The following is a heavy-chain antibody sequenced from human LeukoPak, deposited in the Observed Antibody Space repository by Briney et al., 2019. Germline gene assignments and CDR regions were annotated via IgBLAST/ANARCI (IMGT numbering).Heavy chain of an antibody. V-gene: IGHV3-23*01. CDR2: IRNSDGVT. J-gene: IGHJ4*02. CDR1: GFNIYAYT. Sequence: PGQSLRLSCDASGFNIYAYTMYWVRQAPGQGLEWVSGIRNSDGVTYYADSVRGRFTISTDNSKNTLYLQMNSLRAEDTAVYYCAKDQTRNYYGSGSYDYWGQGTLVTVSS. D-gene: IGHD3-10*01. CDR3: AKDQTRNYYGSGSYDY.